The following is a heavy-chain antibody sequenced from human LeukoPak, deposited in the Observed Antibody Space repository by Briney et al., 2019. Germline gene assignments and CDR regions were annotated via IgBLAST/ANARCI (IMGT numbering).Heavy chain of an antibody. CDR3: ARAIAVAGEFDY. Sequence: PGGSLRLSCAASGFTFSSYSMNWVRQAPGKGLEWVSSISSSSSYIYYADSVKGRFTISSDNAKNSLYLQMNSLRAEDTAVYYCARAIAVAGEFDYWGQGTLVTVSS. CDR2: ISSSSSYI. D-gene: IGHD6-19*01. CDR1: GFTFSSYS. J-gene: IGHJ4*02. V-gene: IGHV3-21*01.